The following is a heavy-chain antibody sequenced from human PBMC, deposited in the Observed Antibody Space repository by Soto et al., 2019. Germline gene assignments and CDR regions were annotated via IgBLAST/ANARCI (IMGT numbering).Heavy chain of an antibody. J-gene: IGHJ4*02. CDR3: ASCSGTYSPDY. V-gene: IGHV1-3*01. CDR2: INAGNGNT. Sequence: QVQLVQSGAEVKKPGASVKVSCKASGYTFTSYAIHWVRQAPVQRLEWMGWINAGNGNTKYSQKFQGRVTITRDTSARAAYMELSSLRPEDTAVYYCASCSGTYSPDYWGQGTLVTVS. D-gene: IGHD1-26*01. CDR1: GYTFTSYA.